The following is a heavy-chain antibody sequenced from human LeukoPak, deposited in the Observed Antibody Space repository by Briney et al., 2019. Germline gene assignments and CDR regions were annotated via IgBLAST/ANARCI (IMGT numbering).Heavy chain of an antibody. V-gene: IGHV4-59*01. CDR3: ARDPSGYSYGGYFDY. D-gene: IGHD5-18*01. Sequence: VKPSETLSLTCTVSGGSISSYYWSWIRQPPGKGLEWIGYIYYSGSTNYNPSLKSRVTMSVDTSKNQFSLKLSSVTAADTAVYYCARDPSGYSYGGYFDYWRQGTLVTVSS. J-gene: IGHJ4*02. CDR1: GGSISSYY. CDR2: IYYSGST.